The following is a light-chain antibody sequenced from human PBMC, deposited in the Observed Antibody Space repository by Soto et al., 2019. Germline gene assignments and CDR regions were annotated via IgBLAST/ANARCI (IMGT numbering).Light chain of an antibody. J-gene: IGLJ2*01. Sequence: QSALTQPPSASGSPGQSITISCTGTSSDVGGYNYVSWYQQHPGKAPKLMIYEVSKRPSGVPDRFSGSKSGNTASLTVSGLQAEDVADYYCSSYAGSNNLGVFGGGTKLTVL. CDR2: EVS. V-gene: IGLV2-8*01. CDR3: SSYAGSNNLGV. CDR1: SSDVGGYNY.